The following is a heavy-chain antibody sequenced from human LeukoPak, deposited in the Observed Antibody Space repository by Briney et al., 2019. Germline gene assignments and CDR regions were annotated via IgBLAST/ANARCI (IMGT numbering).Heavy chain of an antibody. CDR2: IYYSGST. J-gene: IGHJ6*03. CDR3: ARMGRPRYYYYMDV. V-gene: IGHV4-39*07. CDR1: GGSISSSSYY. D-gene: IGHD3-16*01. Sequence: SETLSLTCTVSGGSISSSSYYWGWIRQPPGKGLEWIGSIYYSGSTYYNPSLKSRVTISVDTSKNQFSLKLSSVTAADTAVYYCARMGRPRYYYYMDVWGKGTTVTVSS.